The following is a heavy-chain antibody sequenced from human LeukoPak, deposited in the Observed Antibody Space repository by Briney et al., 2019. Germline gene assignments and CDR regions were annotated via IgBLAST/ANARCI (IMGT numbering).Heavy chain of an antibody. CDR1: GFTFSSYA. CDR2: ISYDGSNK. Sequence: PGRSLRLSCAASGFTFSSYAMHWVRQAPGKGLEWVAVISYDGSNKYYADSVKGRFTISRDNSKNTLYLQMNSLRAEDTAVYYCVLDYSNPLGNYYYYMDVWGKGTTVTISS. D-gene: IGHD4-11*01. CDR3: VLDYSNPLGNYYYYMDV. J-gene: IGHJ6*03. V-gene: IGHV3-30*04.